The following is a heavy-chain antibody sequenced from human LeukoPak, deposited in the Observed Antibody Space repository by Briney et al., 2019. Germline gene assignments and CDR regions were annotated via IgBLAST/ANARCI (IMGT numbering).Heavy chain of an antibody. CDR2: ISAYNGNT. V-gene: IGHV1-18*01. D-gene: IGHD2-2*01. Sequence: GASVKVSCKASGYTFTSYGISWVRQAPGQGLEWMGWISAYNGNTNYAQKLQGRVTMTTDTSTSTAYMELRSLRSDDTAVYYCARDKRSSTKLYYYGMDVWGQGTMVTVSS. J-gene: IGHJ6*02. CDR1: GYTFTSYG. CDR3: ARDKRSSTKLYYYGMDV.